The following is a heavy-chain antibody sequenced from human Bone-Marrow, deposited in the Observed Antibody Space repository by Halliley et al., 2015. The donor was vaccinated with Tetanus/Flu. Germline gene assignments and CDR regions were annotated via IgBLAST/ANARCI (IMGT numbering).Heavy chain of an antibody. J-gene: IGHJ5*02. V-gene: IGHV3-30*03. Sequence: SLRLSCAASGFTFSTYGLHWVRQAPGKGLEWLAVVTYGGANKYYADSVKGRFTISRDNSKSTLYLQLNSLRTEDTGVYYCASDLFPGRGAPAAFDRWGQGTLVTVSS. CDR1: GFTFSTYG. CDR3: ASDLFPGRGAPAAFDR. CDR2: VTYGGANK. D-gene: IGHD6-25*01.